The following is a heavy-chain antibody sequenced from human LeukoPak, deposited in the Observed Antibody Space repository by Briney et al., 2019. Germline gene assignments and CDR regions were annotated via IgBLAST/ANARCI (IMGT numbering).Heavy chain of an antibody. CDR2: IGGTGVRT. Sequence: GGSLRLSCTVSGFTVSSNSMSWVRQAPGKGLEWVSTIGGTGVRTYYADSVKGRFTISRDTSKNTLYLQINSLRAEDTAVYFCAKDRLGGPYFFHYWGQGTLVTVSS. V-gene: IGHV3-23*01. CDR1: GFTVSSNS. CDR3: AKDRLGGPYFFHY. J-gene: IGHJ4*02. D-gene: IGHD3-16*01.